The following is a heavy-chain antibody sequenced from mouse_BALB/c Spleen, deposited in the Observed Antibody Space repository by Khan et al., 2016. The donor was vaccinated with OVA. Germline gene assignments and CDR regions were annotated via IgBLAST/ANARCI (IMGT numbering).Heavy chain of an antibody. CDR2: ISYSGNT. CDR1: GYSITSDYA. J-gene: IGHJ2*01. Sequence: EVQLVETGPGLVKPSQSLSLTCTVTGYSITSDYAWYWIRQFPGNILEWMGYISYSGNTKYNPFLKSRISITRDTSENQFFLQLNAVTIEDTATDYCARIYGGDFDYWGQGTTRTVSS. D-gene: IGHD1-1*01. V-gene: IGHV3-2*02. CDR3: ARIYGGDFDY.